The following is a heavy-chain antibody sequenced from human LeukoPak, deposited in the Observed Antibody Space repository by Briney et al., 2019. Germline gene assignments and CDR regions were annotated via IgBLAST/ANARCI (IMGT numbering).Heavy chain of an antibody. V-gene: IGHV1-18*01. CDR1: GYTFTSYG. CDR3: ARQIRVLTTSGIWFDP. Sequence: GASVKVSCKASGYTFTSYGISWVRQAPGQGLEWMGWISAYNGNTNYAQKLQGRVTMTTDTSTSTAYMELRSLRSDDTAVYYCARQIRVLTTSGIWFDPWGQGTLVTVSS. D-gene: IGHD4/OR15-4a*01. CDR2: ISAYNGNT. J-gene: IGHJ5*02.